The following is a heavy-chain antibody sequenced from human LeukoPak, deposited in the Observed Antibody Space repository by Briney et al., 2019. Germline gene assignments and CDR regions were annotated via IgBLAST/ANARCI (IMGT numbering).Heavy chain of an antibody. D-gene: IGHD3-16*02. CDR2: ISGGVST. CDR3: ARNNYGSVWGSYRHDY. CDR1: GFTFSSYA. V-gene: IGHV3-23*01. Sequence: PGGSLRLSCAASGFTFSSYAMSWVRQAPGKGLEWVSTISGGVSTYYADSVKGRFAISRDNSRNTLYLQMNSLRAEDTAIYYCARNNYGSVWGSYRHDYWGQGTLVTVSS. J-gene: IGHJ4*02.